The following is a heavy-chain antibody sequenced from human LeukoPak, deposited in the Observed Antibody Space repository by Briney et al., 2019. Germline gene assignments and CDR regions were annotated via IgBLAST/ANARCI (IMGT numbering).Heavy chain of an antibody. CDR2: VYYAGRT. CDR1: GGSISSYY. Sequence: SETLSLTCTVSGGSISSYYWSWIRQPPGKGLEWIAYVYYAGRTLYNPSLESRVTISVDTSKTQFSLTVTSVTAADTAVYYCARHMSVSYDAFDLWGRGTTVTVSS. D-gene: IGHD3-10*01. CDR3: ARHMSVSYDAFDL. V-gene: IGHV4-59*08. J-gene: IGHJ3*01.